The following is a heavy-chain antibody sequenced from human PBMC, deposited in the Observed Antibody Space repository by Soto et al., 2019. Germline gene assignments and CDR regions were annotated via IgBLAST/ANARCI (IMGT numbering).Heavy chain of an antibody. D-gene: IGHD7-27*01. J-gene: IGHJ5*02. Sequence: PSETLSLTCTVSGGSISTVDYWWSWIRQSPDMGLEWIGHIYDGGRTYNNPSLESRVTMSVDTSKSQLSLTLSSVSAADTAVYYCARRPSGDKVDPWGQGTLVTVSS. CDR2: IYDGGRT. CDR3: ARRPSGDKVDP. V-gene: IGHV4-30-4*01. CDR1: GGSISTVDYW.